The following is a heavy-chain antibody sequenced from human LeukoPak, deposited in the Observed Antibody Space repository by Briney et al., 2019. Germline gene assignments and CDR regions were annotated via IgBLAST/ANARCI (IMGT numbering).Heavy chain of an antibody. D-gene: IGHD5-18*01. V-gene: IGHV1-69*04. Sequence: SSVTVSCTASGGTFSSYAISWVRHAPGQGLEWMGRIIPILGIANYAKKFQGRVTITADKSTSTAYMELSSLRSEDTAVYYCARVVVRGYSFGPKQNYYYGMDVWGQGTTVTVSS. CDR2: IIPILGIA. CDR1: GGTFSSYA. J-gene: IGHJ6*02. CDR3: ARVVVRGYSFGPKQNYYYGMDV.